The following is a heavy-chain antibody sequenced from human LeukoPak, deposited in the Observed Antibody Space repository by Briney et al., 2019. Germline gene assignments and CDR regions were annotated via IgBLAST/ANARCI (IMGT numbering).Heavy chain of an antibody. CDR1: GYTFTGYY. V-gene: IGHV1-2*06. CDR3: ARDPYYDFWSGQTDY. D-gene: IGHD3-3*01. CDR2: INPNSGGT. Sequence: ASVKVSCKASGYTFTGYYMHWVRQAPGQGLEWMGRINPNSGGTNYAQKFQGRVTMTRDTSISTAYMELSRLRSDDTAVYYCARDPYYDFWSGQTDYWGQGTLVTVSS. J-gene: IGHJ4*02.